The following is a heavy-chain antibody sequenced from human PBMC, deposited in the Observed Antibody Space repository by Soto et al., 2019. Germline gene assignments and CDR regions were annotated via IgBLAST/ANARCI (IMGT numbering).Heavy chain of an antibody. CDR2: VSHSGST. Sequence: QVQLQESGPGLVKPSGTLSLTCAVSSGSITSSNWWSWVRQPPGKGLEWIGEVSHSGSTNYIPSLKSRVTISVDKSGNQFSLRLNSVTAADTAVYYCARNRYGGYDFDYWGQGTLVTVSS. J-gene: IGHJ4*02. CDR1: SGSITSSNW. D-gene: IGHD5-12*01. V-gene: IGHV4-4*02. CDR3: ARNRYGGYDFDY.